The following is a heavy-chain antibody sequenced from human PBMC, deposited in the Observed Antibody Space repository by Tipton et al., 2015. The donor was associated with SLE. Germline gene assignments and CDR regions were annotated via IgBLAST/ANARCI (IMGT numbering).Heavy chain of an antibody. CDR2: IYHSGYSST. CDR1: GASIRSQY. V-gene: IGHV4-59*11. J-gene: IGHJ6*02. Sequence: TLSLTCSVSGASIRSQYWGWIRQPPGKGLEWIGYIYHSGYSSTNYNPSLKSRVTLSVDTSKNQCFLKLNSVTAADTAVYYRARGFYGMDVWGQGTTVTVSS. CDR3: ARGFYGMDV.